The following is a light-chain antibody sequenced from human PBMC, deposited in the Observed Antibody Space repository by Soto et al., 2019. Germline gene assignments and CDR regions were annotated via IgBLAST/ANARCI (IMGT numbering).Light chain of an antibody. CDR2: EVS. Sequence: QSALTQPASVSGSPGQSITISCTGTSSDVGGYNYVSWYQQQSGKAPKLMIHEVSNRPSGVSNRFSGSKSGNTASLTISGRQAEDEADYYCSSYSGSRAYVFGIGTKVTV. J-gene: IGLJ1*01. CDR1: SSDVGGYNY. CDR3: SSYSGSRAYV. V-gene: IGLV2-14*01.